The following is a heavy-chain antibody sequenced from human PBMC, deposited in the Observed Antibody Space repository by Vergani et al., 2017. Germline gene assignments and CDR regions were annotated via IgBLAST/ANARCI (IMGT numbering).Heavy chain of an antibody. J-gene: IGHJ4*02. V-gene: IGHV4-61*02. CDR1: GGSISSGSYY. Sequence: QVQLHESGPGLVKPSQTLSLTCTVSGGSISSGSYYWSWIRQPAGKGLEWIGRVYTSGSTHYTPSLKSRVTMSVDTSKNQFSLKLSPVTAADTAVYYCARDIPQGGFDYWGQGTLVTVSS. CDR3: ARDIPQGGFDY. CDR2: VYTSGST. D-gene: IGHD2-2*02.